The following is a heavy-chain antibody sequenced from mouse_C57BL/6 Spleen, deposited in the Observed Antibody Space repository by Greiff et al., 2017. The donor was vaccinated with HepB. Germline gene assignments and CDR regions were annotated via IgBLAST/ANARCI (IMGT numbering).Heavy chain of an antibody. V-gene: IGHV14-4*01. Sequence: VQLTESGAELVRPGASVKLSCTASGFHIKDDYMPWVKQRPEQGLEWIGWIDPENGDTAYATKFQVTATITADTSSNPAYLQLSSLTSEDTAVYYCSGGLPLYFDVWGTVTTVTVSS. D-gene: IGHD2-4*01. CDR3: SGGLPLYFDV. CDR1: GFHIKDDY. J-gene: IGHJ1*03. CDR2: IDPENGDT.